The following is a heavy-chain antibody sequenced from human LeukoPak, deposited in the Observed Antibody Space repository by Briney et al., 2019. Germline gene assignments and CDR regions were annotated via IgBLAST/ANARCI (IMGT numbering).Heavy chain of an antibody. CDR3: ARGAPAAPYYYYSMDV. V-gene: IGHV1-69*13. CDR1: GGTFSSYA. D-gene: IGHD2-2*01. J-gene: IGHJ6*03. CDR2: IIPIFGTA. Sequence: AASVKVSCKASGGTFSSYAISWVRQAPGQGLEGMGGIIPIFGTANYAQKFQGRVTITADESASTAYMELSSLRSEDTAVYYCARGAPAAPYYYYSMDVWGKGTTVTVSS.